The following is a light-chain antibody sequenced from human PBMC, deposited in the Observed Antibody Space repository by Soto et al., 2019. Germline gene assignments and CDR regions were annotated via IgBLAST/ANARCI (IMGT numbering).Light chain of an antibody. J-gene: IGKJ1*01. Sequence: ETAMTQSPVTLSVSTGERATLSCRASQTVGDNVAWYRQKPGQPPSLLIYGASTRGPGVPARFSGSGSGTDFILTISSLQSEDFGFYYCLQYNNWPLGTFGQGTRVEI. CDR1: QTVGDN. CDR2: GAS. V-gene: IGKV3-15*01. CDR3: LQYNNWPLGT.